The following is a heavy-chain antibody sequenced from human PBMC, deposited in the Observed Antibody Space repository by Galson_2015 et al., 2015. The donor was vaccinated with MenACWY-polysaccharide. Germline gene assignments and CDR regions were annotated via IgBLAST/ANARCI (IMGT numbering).Heavy chain of an antibody. CDR1: GFSFSNYD. J-gene: IGHJ6*02. V-gene: IGHV3-21*01. CDR2: IGSSSSYI. Sequence: SLRLSCAASGFSFSNYDMNWVRQAPGKGLEWVSSIGSSSSYIYYADSVKGRFTISRDNAKNSLYLQMTSLGAEDTAVYYCATADAYYCGIDVWGQGTTVTVSS. CDR3: ATADAYYCGIDV.